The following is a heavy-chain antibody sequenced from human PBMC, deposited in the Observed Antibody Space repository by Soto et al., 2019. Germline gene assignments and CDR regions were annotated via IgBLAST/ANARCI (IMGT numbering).Heavy chain of an antibody. V-gene: IGHV1-69*08. D-gene: IGHD2-21*02. Sequence: QVQLVPSGAEVKKPGSSVKVSCQASGGTFSSYTISWVRQAPGQGLEWLGRIIPILGIANYAQKFRGRVTITAHKATSTAYMELSSLRSEDTAVYYCAREQYGGDPKSWGQGTLVSVSS. CDR1: GGTFSSYT. J-gene: IGHJ4*02. CDR2: IIPILGIA. CDR3: AREQYGGDPKS.